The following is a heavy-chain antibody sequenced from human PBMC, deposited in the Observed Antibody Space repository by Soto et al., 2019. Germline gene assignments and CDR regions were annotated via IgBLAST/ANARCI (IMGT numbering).Heavy chain of an antibody. V-gene: IGHV3-30-3*01. D-gene: IGHD4-17*01. CDR3: ARYRVYGDYGYYYYGMDV. J-gene: IGHJ6*02. CDR2: ISYDGSNK. CDR1: GFTFSSYA. Sequence: ESGGGVVKPGRYLRLSCAASGFTFSSYAMHCVRQAPGKGLKWVAVISYDGSNKYYADSVKGRFTISRDNSKNTLYLQMNSLRAEDTAVYYCARYRVYGDYGYYYYGMDVWGQGTTVTVSS.